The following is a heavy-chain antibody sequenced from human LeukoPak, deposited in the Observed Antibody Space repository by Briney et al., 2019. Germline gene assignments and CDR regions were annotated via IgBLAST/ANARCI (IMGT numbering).Heavy chain of an antibody. Sequence: GGSLRLSCAASGFTVSSNYMSWVRQAPGKGLEWVSIIYGADSTYYADSVKGRFTISRDNSKNTLYLQMNSLRAEDTAVYYCARSGFGVLYYYGMDIWGQGTTVTVSS. D-gene: IGHD3-10*01. V-gene: IGHV3-66*01. CDR2: IYGADST. CDR1: GFTVSSNY. J-gene: IGHJ6*02. CDR3: ARSGFGVLYYYGMDI.